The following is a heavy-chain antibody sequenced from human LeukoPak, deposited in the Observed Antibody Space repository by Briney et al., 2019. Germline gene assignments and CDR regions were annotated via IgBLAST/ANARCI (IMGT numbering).Heavy chain of an antibody. D-gene: IGHD1-26*01. CDR2: INHSGST. CDR3: ARGDPSGRPGIAFDY. J-gene: IGHJ4*02. Sequence: PSETLSLTCAVYGGSFSGYYWSWMRQPPGKGLEWIGEINHSGSTNYNPSLKSRVTISVDTSKNQFSLKLSSVTAADPAVYYCARGDPSGRPGIAFDYWGQGTLVTVSS. CDR1: GGSFSGYY. V-gene: IGHV4-34*01.